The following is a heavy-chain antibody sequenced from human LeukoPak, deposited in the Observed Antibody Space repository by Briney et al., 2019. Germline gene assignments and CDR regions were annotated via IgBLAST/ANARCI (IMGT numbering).Heavy chain of an antibody. CDR1: GYTFTDYF. J-gene: IGHJ3*02. D-gene: IGHD3-3*01. CDR3: ARGPRITIFGVVMANDAFDI. V-gene: IGHV1-2*02. CDR2: INPKSGGT. Sequence: AASVKVSCKASGYTFTDYFMNWVRQAPGQGLEWMGWINPKSGGTVYAQKFQGRVTMTRDTSSSTAYMELSRLRFDDTVVYYCARGPRITIFGVVMANDAFDIWGQGTIVTVSS.